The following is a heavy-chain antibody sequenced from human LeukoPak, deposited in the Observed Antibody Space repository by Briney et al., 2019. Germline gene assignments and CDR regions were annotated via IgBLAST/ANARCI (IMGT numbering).Heavy chain of an antibody. Sequence: AGGSLRLSCAASGFTFSSYWMTWVRQAPGKGLEWVATLNQDGSQKYYVDSVKGRFTISRDNVKNSLNLQMNSLRAEDTAVYYCARAFRGQFSFFDYWGQGTLVTVSS. CDR2: LNQDGSQK. CDR1: GFTFSSYW. D-gene: IGHD3-10*01. CDR3: ARAFRGQFSFFDY. J-gene: IGHJ4*02. V-gene: IGHV3-7*01.